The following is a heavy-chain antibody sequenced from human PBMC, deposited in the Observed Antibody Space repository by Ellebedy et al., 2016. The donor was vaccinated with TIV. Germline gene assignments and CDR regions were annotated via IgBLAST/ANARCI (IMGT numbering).Heavy chain of an antibody. CDR1: GFTFSDYS. Sequence: GESLKISCAASGFTFSDYSMNWVRQAPGKGLEWVSSITSANRDIGYADSVKGRFTISRDNAKNSLFLQMNGLRAEDTAVYYCAKRGSYCSNGICYGGFDYWGQGMLVTVSS. V-gene: IGHV3-21*01. CDR2: ITSANRDI. CDR3: AKRGSYCSNGICYGGFDY. D-gene: IGHD2-8*01. J-gene: IGHJ4*02.